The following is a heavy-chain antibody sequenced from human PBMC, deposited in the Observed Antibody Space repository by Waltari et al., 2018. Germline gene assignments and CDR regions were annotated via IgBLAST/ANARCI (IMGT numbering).Heavy chain of an antibody. CDR1: GGSFSGYY. D-gene: IGHD6-13*01. CDR3: ARGCIAAAGPLNFDY. CDR2: INQSGST. J-gene: IGHJ4*02. V-gene: IGHV4-34*01. Sequence: QVQLQQWGAGLLKPSETLSLTCAVYGGSFSGYYWSWIRQPPGKGLEWIGEINQSGSTNYNPSLKSRVTISVDTSKNQFSLKLSSVTAADTAVYYCARGCIAAAGPLNFDYWGQGTLVTVSS.